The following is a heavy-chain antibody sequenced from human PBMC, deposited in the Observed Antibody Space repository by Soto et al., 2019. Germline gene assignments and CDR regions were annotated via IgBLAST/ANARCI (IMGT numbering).Heavy chain of an antibody. CDR3: AGTTSHQWYYMDV. D-gene: IGHD1-7*01. Sequence: SQTLSLTCAISGDSVSSNSAAWNWIRLSPSRGLEWLARTYYRSRWYNDYAVSVRSRITVNPDTSKNQFSLQLTSVTLEDTAVYYCAGTTSHQWYYMDVWGKGTTVTAP. V-gene: IGHV6-1*01. J-gene: IGHJ6*03. CDR2: TYYRSRWYN. CDR1: GDSVSSNSAA.